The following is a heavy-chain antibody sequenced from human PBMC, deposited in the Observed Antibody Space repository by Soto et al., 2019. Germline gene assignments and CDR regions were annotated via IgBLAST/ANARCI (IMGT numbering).Heavy chain of an antibody. Sequence: QPGGSLRLSCAASGFTFSSYAMTWVRQAPGKGLEWVSPISGGGGVTYYADSVKGRFTISRDNSKNTLYLQMNSLRAEDTAVYYCAKKASCGSNTCYLPNDYYYFYGMDVWGQGTTVTVSS. CDR1: GFTFSSYA. D-gene: IGHD2-2*01. CDR3: AKKASCGSNTCYLPNDYYYFYGMDV. V-gene: IGHV3-23*01. CDR2: ISGGGGVT. J-gene: IGHJ6*02.